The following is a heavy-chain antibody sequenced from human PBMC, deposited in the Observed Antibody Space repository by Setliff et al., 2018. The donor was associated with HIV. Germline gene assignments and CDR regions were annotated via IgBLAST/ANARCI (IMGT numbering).Heavy chain of an antibody. CDR3: ARYALAVPGYHNAFDI. V-gene: IGHV3-48*01. CDR1: GFSFSSYG. CDR2: ISSTSSNI. Sequence: GESLRLSCAASGFSFSSYGMNWVRQAPGKGLEWVSYISSTSSNIYYVDSVEGRFTISRDNADNPLYLQMNSLRAEDTAVYYCARYALAVPGYHNAFDIWGQGTMVTVS. D-gene: IGHD6-19*01. J-gene: IGHJ3*02.